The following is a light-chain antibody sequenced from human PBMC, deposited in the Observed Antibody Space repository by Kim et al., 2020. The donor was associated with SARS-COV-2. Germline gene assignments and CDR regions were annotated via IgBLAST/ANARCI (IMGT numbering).Light chain of an antibody. J-gene: IGLJ2*01. V-gene: IGLV2-14*03. CDR1: SSNIGGYNS. CDR3: SSYTDDNTVI. Sequence: GQSITVSCTGTSSNIGGYNSVSWYQQYPGKAPKLMIYDVTGRPSGVSNRFSGSKSANTASLTISGLRADDEATYYCSSYTDDNTVIFGGGTKVTVL. CDR2: DVT.